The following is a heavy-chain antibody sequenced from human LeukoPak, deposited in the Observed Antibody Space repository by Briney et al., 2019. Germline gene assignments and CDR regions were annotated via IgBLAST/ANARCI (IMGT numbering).Heavy chain of an antibody. Sequence: GGSLRLSCAASGFTFDDYAMHWVRQAPGKGLEWVSGISWNSGSIGYADSVKGRFTISRDNAKNSLYLQMNSLRAEDTALYYCAKDTRITIFGVAIDYWGQGTLVTVPS. CDR3: AKDTRITIFGVAIDY. CDR2: ISWNSGSI. D-gene: IGHD3-3*01. CDR1: GFTFDDYA. V-gene: IGHV3-9*01. J-gene: IGHJ4*02.